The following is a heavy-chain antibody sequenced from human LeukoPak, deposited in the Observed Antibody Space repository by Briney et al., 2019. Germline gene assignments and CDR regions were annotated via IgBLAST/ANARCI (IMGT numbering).Heavy chain of an antibody. V-gene: IGHV1-18*01. Sequence: ASVKVSCKASGYTFTDFGISWVRQAPGQGLDWMAWISAYNGHTNYAQKLKGRVTMSTDTSTRTAYIGVKSLSTDDTAVYCCARDLGEYNNGWIFVDFWGRGTLVTVSS. J-gene: IGHJ4*02. D-gene: IGHD6-19*01. CDR3: ARDLGEYNNGWIFVDF. CDR2: ISAYNGHT. CDR1: GYTFTDFG.